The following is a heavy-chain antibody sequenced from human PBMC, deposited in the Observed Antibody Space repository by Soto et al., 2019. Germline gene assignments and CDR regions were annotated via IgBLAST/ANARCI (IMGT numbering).Heavy chain of an antibody. Sequence: QVQLVQSGSEGKEPGASMKISCQASGYTFTRYDITWVRQATGQGLEWMGWMNPQTGNTAYAEKFQGRVTMTRSTSITTGYMELSGLRSEDTAVYYCARLSEESSSSNSYYFYMDVWGKGSTVTVSS. D-gene: IGHD6-6*01. J-gene: IGHJ6*03. CDR3: ARLSEESSSSNSYYFYMDV. CDR1: GYTFTRYD. V-gene: IGHV1-8*01. CDR2: MNPQTGNT.